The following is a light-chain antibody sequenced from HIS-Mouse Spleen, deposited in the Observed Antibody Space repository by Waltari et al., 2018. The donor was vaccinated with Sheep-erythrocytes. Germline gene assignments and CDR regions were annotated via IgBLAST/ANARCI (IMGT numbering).Light chain of an antibody. CDR1: QSVSSN. V-gene: IGKV3-15*01. CDR2: RAS. J-gene: IGKJ2*01. CDR3: QQYNNWPPPYT. Sequence: EIVMTQSPATLSVSPGERATLSCRASQSVSSNLAWYQQKPGQAPRLLIYRASTRATVIPARFSGSGSGTEFTLTISSMQSEDFAVYYCQQYNNWPPPYTFGQGTKLEIK.